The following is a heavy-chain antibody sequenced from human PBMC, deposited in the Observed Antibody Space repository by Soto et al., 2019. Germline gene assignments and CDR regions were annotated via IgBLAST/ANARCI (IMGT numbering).Heavy chain of an antibody. CDR1: GFIFSTYA. V-gene: IGHV3-23*01. CDR3: AKRPETGFSPFDY. D-gene: IGHD3-9*01. CDR2: ISGNGRSL. J-gene: IGHJ4*02. Sequence: EMQLMESGGGLVQPGGSLRLSCAASGFIFSTYAMSWVRQAPGRGLEWVSAISGNGRSLYYADSMKGRFTISRENPSNTLYLQLNSLSAEDTAVYYCAKRPETGFSPFDYWGQGILVTVSS.